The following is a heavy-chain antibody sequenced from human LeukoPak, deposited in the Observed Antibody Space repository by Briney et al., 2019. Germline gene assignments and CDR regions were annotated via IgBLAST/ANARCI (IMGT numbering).Heavy chain of an antibody. CDR2: INPNSGGT. J-gene: IGHJ5*02. D-gene: IGHD4-17*01. CDR3: AASSYGDYENWFDP. CDR1: GGTFSSYA. V-gene: IGHV1-2*04. Sequence: ASVKVSCKASGGTFSSYAISWVRQAPGQGLEWMRWINPNSGGTNYAQEFQGWVTMTRDTSISTAYMELSRLRSDDTAVYYCAASSYGDYENWFDPWGQGTLVTVSS.